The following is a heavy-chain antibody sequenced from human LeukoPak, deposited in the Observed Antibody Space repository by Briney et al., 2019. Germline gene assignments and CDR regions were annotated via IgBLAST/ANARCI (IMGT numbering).Heavy chain of an antibody. D-gene: IGHD2-2*01. J-gene: IGHJ6*02. CDR2: IYYSGST. CDR3: ARDGPAYTSRWYDYYYGLDV. V-gene: IGHV4-61*08. Sequence: PSETLSLTCAVSGGSISSGGYYWSWIRQPPGKGLEWIGYIYYSGSTNYNPSLKSRVTISVDTSKNQFSLKLTSVTSADTAVYYCARDGPAYTSRWYDYYYGLDVWGQGTTVTVSS. CDR1: GGSISSGGYY.